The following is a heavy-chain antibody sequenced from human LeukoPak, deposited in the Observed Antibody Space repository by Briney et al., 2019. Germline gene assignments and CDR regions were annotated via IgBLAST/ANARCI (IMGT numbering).Heavy chain of an antibody. CDR2: INHSGST. V-gene: IGHV4-34*01. Sequence: SETLSLTCAVYGGSFSGYYWSWIRQPPGKGLEWIGEINHSGSTNYNPSLKSRVTISVDTSKNQFSLKLSSVTAADTAVYYCARYPEYSSSQYYYYYYGMDVWGQGTLVTVSS. CDR3: ARYPEYSSSQYYYYYYGMDV. J-gene: IGHJ6*02. CDR1: GGSFSGYY. D-gene: IGHD6-6*01.